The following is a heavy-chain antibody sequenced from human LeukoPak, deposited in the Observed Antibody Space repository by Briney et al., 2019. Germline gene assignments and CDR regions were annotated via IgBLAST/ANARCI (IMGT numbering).Heavy chain of an antibody. CDR2: IIPIFGTA. Sequence: SVKVSCKASGGTFSSYAISWVRQAPGQGLEWMGGIIPIFGTANHAQKFQGRVTITTDESTSTAYMELSSLRSEDTAVYYCARAVPDYYDSSGSPPINWFDPWGQGTLVTVSS. V-gene: IGHV1-69*05. CDR3: ARAVPDYYDSSGSPPINWFDP. D-gene: IGHD3-22*01. CDR1: GGTFSSYA. J-gene: IGHJ5*02.